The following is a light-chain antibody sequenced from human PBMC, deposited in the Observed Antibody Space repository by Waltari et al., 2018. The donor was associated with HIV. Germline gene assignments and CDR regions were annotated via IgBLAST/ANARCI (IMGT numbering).Light chain of an antibody. J-gene: IGKJ5*01. V-gene: IGKV1-5*03. CDR2: KAS. Sequence: DIQMTPSPSTLSAFVGDRVTITCRASQSITTWLAWYQQKPGKAPKVMIYKASTLESGVPSRFSGSGSGTEFTLTIDSLQPDDFATYYCQQYNNFPIMFGQGTRLEIK. CDR1: QSITTW. CDR3: QQYNNFPIM.